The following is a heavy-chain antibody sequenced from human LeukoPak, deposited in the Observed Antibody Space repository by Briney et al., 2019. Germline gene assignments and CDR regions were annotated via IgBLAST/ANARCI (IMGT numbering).Heavy chain of an antibody. V-gene: IGHV3-33*01. CDR1: GFTFSSYG. CDR2: IWYDGSNK. D-gene: IGHD6-13*01. CDR3: ARDPRYSSSWYYVDY. Sequence: PGGSLRLSCAASGFTFSSYGMHRVRQAPGKGLEWVAVIWYDGSNKYYADSVKGRFTISRDNSKNTLYLQMNSLRAEDTAVYYCARDPRYSSSWYYVDYWGQGTLVTVSS. J-gene: IGHJ4*02.